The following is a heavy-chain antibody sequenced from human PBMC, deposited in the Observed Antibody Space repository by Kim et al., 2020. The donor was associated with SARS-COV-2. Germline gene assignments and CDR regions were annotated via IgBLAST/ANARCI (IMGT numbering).Heavy chain of an antibody. J-gene: IGHJ4*02. D-gene: IGHD2-2*01. V-gene: IGHV5-10-1*01. CDR1: GYSFTSYW. Sequence: GESLKISCKGSGYSFTSYWISWVRQMPGKGLEWMGRIDPSDSYTNYSPSFQGHVTISADKSISTAYLQWSSLKASDTAMYYCARAYCSSTSCYRFDYWGQGTLVTVSS. CDR3: ARAYCSSTSCYRFDY. CDR2: IDPSDSYT.